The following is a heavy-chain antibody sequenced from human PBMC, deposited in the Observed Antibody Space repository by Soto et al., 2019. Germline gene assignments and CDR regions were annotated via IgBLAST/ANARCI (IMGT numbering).Heavy chain of an antibody. CDR2: ISPVTGGA. J-gene: IGHJ4*02. D-gene: IGHD1-7*01. CDR1: GYTFTGHY. V-gene: IGHV1-2*02. CDR3: GRGRSGELVVFY. Sequence: QVQLVQSGAEVKKPGASVKVSCKASGYTFTGHYIHWVRQAPGQGPEWMGEISPVTGGAKYAQKFQGRVTMTRDTSITTVYMELTNLSPDDTAVYYCGRGRSGELVVFYWGQGTWSASPQ.